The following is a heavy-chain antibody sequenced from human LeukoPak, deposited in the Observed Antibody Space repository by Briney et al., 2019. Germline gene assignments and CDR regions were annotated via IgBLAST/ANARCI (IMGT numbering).Heavy chain of an antibody. CDR1: AYPFTGYY. D-gene: IGHD3-9*01. J-gene: IGHJ6*02. CDR3: ARILTGYSYGMDV. Sequence: ASVKVSCKASAYPFTGYYMHWVRQAPGQGLEWMGWINPNSGGTNYAQKFQGRVTMTRDTSISTAYMELSRLRSDDTAVYYCARILTGYSYGMDVWGQGTTVTVSS. V-gene: IGHV1-2*02. CDR2: INPNSGGT.